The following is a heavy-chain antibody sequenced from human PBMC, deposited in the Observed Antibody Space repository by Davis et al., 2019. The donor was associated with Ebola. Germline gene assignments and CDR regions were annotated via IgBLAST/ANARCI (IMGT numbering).Heavy chain of an antibody. CDR2: IDPSDSYT. D-gene: IGHD3-22*01. Sequence: GESLKISCKGSGYSCTSYWISWVRQMPGKGLEWMGRIDPSDSYTNYSPSFQGHVTISADKSISTAYLQWSSLKASDTAMYYCARTAPTYDSSGYVAFDIWGQGTMVTVSS. J-gene: IGHJ3*02. CDR1: GYSCTSYW. CDR3: ARTAPTYDSSGYVAFDI. V-gene: IGHV5-10-1*01.